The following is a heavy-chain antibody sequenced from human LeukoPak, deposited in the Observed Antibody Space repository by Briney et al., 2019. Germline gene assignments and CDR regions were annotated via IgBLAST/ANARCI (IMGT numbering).Heavy chain of an antibody. CDR3: ARDPSWEILSYFDY. CDR1: GFTFRNYY. D-gene: IGHD1-26*01. J-gene: IGHJ4*02. CDR2: ISASGDTI. V-gene: IGHV3-11*04. Sequence: GGSLRLSCAASGFTFRNYYMTWIRQAPGKGLEWVSYISASGDTIYYGDSVRGRFTISRDNAKNSLYLDMNTLKAEDTAVYYCARDPSWEILSYFDYWGQGTLVTVSS.